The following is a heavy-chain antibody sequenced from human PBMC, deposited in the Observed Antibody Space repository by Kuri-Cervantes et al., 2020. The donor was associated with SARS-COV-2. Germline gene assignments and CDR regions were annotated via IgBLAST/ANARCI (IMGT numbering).Heavy chain of an antibody. D-gene: IGHD3-22*01. CDR3: ARELGHDSTFSL. V-gene: IGHV3-30-3*01. J-gene: IGHJ2*01. Sequence: GESLKISCAASGFTFSSYAMHWVRQAPGKGLEWVAVISYDGSNKYYADSVKGRFTISRDNPKNTLYLQMNSLRAEDTAVYYCARELGHDSTFSLWGRGTLVTVSS. CDR1: GFTFSSYA. CDR2: ISYDGSNK.